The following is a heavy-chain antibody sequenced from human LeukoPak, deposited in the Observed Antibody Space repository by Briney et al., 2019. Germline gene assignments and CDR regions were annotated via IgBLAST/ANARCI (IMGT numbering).Heavy chain of an antibody. J-gene: IGHJ6*02. Sequence: GGSLRLSCAASGFTFGSYRLSWVRQAPGKGLEWVAYINQEGSEKYYVDSVKGRFTISRDNAKNSVYLQMNSLRAGDTAVYYCARGHYGMDVWGQGTTVTV. CDR1: GFTFGSYR. CDR2: INQEGSEK. CDR3: ARGHYGMDV. V-gene: IGHV3-7*01.